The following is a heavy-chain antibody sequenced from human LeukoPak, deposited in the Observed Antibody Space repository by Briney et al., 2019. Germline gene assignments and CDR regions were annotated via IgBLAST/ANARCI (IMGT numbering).Heavy chain of an antibody. CDR3: ARPLNYYYYMHV. CDR2: VYYSGNT. V-gene: IGHV4-39*01. J-gene: IGHJ6*03. Sequence: SETLPLTCTVSGDSISGSNYYWGWIRQPPGKGLEWIGSVYYSGNTYYNPSLKSRVAISVDTSKNQFSLNQTSVTAADTAVYYCARPLNYYYYMHVWGKGAPVSVSS. CDR1: GDSISGSNYY.